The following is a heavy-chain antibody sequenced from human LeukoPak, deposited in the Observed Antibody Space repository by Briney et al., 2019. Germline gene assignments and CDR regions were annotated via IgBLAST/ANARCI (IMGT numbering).Heavy chain of an antibody. D-gene: IGHD2-2*03. J-gene: IGHJ4*02. CDR3: AKDFAGYCSSTSCYPSDY. CDR2: IRYDGSNK. CDR1: GFTFSDYY. Sequence: PGGSLRLSCAASGFTFSDYYMSWIRQAPGKGLEWVAFIRYDGSNKYYADSVKGRFTISRDNSKNTLYLQMNSLRAEDTAVYYCAKDFAGYCSSTSCYPSDYWGQGTLVTVSS. V-gene: IGHV3-30*02.